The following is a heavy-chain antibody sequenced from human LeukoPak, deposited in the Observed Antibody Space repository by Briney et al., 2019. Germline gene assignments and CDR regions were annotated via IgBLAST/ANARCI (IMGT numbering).Heavy chain of an antibody. J-gene: IGHJ3*01. CDR1: GFTFSSYG. CDR2: INCNNGGT. CDR3: ARERLGVDGTKAFDL. Sequence: GGSLRLSCAASGFTFSSYGMHWVRQAPGQGLEWMGWINCNNGGTGYTQKFHGRVTMTRDTPTTTVYMELSSLRSDDTAVYYCARERLGVDGTKAFDLWGQGTMVTVSS. V-gene: IGHV1-2*02. D-gene: IGHD6-13*01.